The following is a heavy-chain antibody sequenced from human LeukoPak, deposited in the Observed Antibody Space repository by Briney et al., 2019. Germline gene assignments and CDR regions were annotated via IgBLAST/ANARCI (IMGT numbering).Heavy chain of an antibody. Sequence: PSETLSLTCAVYGGSFSGYYWSWIRQPPGKGLEWIGEINHSGSTNYNPSLKSRVTISVDTSKNQFSLKLSSVTAADTAVYYCARRPIIAARFDYWGQGTLVTVPS. D-gene: IGHD6-6*01. J-gene: IGHJ4*02. V-gene: IGHV4-34*01. CDR3: ARRPIIAARFDY. CDR2: INHSGST. CDR1: GGSFSGYY.